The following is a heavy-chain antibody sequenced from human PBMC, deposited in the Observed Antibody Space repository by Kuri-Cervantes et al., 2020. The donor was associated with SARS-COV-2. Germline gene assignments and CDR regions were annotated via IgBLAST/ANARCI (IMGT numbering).Heavy chain of an antibody. Sequence: ASVKVSCKVSGYTLTELSMHWVRQAPGKGLEWMGGFDPEDGETIYAQKFQGRVTMTEDTSTDTAYMELSSLRSEDTAVYYCARNWLGYCSGGSCRYYYYYYMDVWGKGTTVTVSS. CDR2: FDPEDGET. V-gene: IGHV1-24*01. J-gene: IGHJ6*03. CDR1: GYTLTELS. CDR3: ARNWLGYCSGGSCRYYYYYYMDV. D-gene: IGHD2-15*01.